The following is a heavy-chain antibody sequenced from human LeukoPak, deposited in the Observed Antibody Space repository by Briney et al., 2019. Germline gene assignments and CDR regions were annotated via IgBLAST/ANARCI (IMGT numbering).Heavy chain of an antibody. CDR1: GGSISSGGYY. CDR2: IYYSGST. CDR3: ARRLSGSYFRIDY. Sequence: SETLSLTCTVSGGSISSGGYYWSWIRQHPGKGLEWIGYIYYSGSTYYNPSLKSRVTISVDTSKHQFSLKLSSVTAADTAVYYCARRLSGSYFRIDYWGQGTLVTVSS. D-gene: IGHD1-26*01. J-gene: IGHJ4*02. V-gene: IGHV4-31*03.